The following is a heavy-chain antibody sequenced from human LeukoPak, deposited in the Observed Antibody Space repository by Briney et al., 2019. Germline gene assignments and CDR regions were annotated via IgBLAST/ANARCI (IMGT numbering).Heavy chain of an antibody. J-gene: IGHJ6*04. Sequence: PGGSLRLSCAASGFTFSSYWMTWVRQAPGKGLEWVANIKEDGSDKHYVGSVKGRFTISRDNAKNSLHLQMNSLRAEDTAVYYCARMTYDPHGVDVWGKGTTVTVSS. V-gene: IGHV3-7*01. CDR3: ARMTYDPHGVDV. D-gene: IGHD5-12*01. CDR2: IKEDGSDK. CDR1: GFTFSSYW.